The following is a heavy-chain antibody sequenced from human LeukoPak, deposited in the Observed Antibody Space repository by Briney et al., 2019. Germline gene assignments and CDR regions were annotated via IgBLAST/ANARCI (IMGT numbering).Heavy chain of an antibody. CDR2: IYTSGST. CDR3: ARGQVASVTIFGVVTYWFDP. D-gene: IGHD3-3*01. V-gene: IGHV4-61*02. CDR1: GGSISSGSYY. J-gene: IGHJ5*02. Sequence: PSQTLSLTCTASGGSISSGSYYWSWIRQPAGKGLEWIGRIYTSGSTNYNPSLKSRVTISVDTSKNQFSLKLSSVTAADTAVYYCARGQVASVTIFGVVTYWFDPWGQGTLVTVSS.